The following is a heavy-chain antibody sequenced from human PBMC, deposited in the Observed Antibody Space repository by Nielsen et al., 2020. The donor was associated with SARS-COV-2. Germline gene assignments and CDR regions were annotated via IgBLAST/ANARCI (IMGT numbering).Heavy chain of an antibody. Sequence: ASVKVSCKASGYTFTSYYMHWVRQAPGQGLEWMGIINPSGGSTSYAQKFQGRVTMTRDTSTSTVYMELSSLRSEDTAVYYCARERRGYQLPKISGYYYYGMDVWGQGTTVTVSS. D-gene: IGHD2-2*01. CDR1: GYTFTSYY. V-gene: IGHV1-46*01. CDR3: ARERRGYQLPKISGYYYYGMDV. J-gene: IGHJ6*02. CDR2: INPSGGST.